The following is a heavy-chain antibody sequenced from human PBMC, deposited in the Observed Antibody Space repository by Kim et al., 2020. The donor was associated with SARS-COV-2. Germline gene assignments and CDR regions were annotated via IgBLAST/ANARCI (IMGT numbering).Heavy chain of an antibody. CDR1: GYSFTDYY. Sequence: ASVKVSCKASGYSFTDYYTYWVRQAPGQGLEWMGWINPNNGVTKNAHKFQGWVTLTSDTSISTAYMELSRLKSDDTAVYYCARLRGDIVPTTETSRDYYYGMDVWGQGTTVIVS. CDR2: INPNNGVT. J-gene: IGHJ6*02. D-gene: IGHD5-12*01. CDR3: ARLRGDIVPTTETSRDYYYGMDV. V-gene: IGHV1-2*04.